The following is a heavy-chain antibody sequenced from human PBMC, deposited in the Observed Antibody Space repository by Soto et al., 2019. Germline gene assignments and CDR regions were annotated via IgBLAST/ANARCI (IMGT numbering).Heavy chain of an antibody. CDR3: ARLHGYSSGWYDY. J-gene: IGHJ4*02. D-gene: IGHD6-19*01. CDR1: GYTFSSNG. CDR2: ISTFNGNA. V-gene: IGHV1-18*04. Sequence: ASVKVSCKASGYTFSSNGVSWVRQAPGQGLEWMGWISTFNGNAHYAQKFQGRVTMTTDTSTNTAYMELTSLSSDDTAVYYCARLHGYSSGWYDYWGQGPLVTVSS.